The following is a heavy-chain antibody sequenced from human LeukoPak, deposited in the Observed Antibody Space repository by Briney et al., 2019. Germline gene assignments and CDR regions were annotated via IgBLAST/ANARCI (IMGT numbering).Heavy chain of an antibody. CDR2: IYTSGST. Sequence: SETLSLTCTVSGGSISSYYWSWIRQPAGKGLEWIGRIYTSGSTNYNPSLKSRVTMSVDTSKNQFSLKLSSVTAADTAVYYCASGIVVVTPDAFDIWGQGTMVTVSS. V-gene: IGHV4-4*07. D-gene: IGHD2-21*01. CDR3: ASGIVVVTPDAFDI. J-gene: IGHJ3*02. CDR1: GGSISSYY.